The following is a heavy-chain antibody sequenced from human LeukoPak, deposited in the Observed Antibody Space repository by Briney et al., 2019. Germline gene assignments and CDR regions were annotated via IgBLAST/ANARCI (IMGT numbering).Heavy chain of an antibody. D-gene: IGHD2-21*01. V-gene: IGHV3-66*01. CDR2: LYSGGGT. Sequence: GGSLSLSCTASGFTVSSNSMSWVRQVPGKGLEWFSLLYSGGGTSYADSVKGRFTISRDNSKNTLYLQMNSLSAEDTAVYYCAGDSAYSASNYWGQGTLVTVSS. CDR1: GFTVSSNS. CDR3: AGDSAYSASNY. J-gene: IGHJ4*02.